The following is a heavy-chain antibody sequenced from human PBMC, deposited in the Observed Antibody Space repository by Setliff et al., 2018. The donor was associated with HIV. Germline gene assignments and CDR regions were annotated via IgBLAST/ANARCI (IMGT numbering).Heavy chain of an antibody. J-gene: IGHJ4*02. CDR3: ARSPRGYSYGPGDY. CDR1: GYTFTSYG. CDR2: ISAYNGNT. V-gene: IGHV1-18*01. D-gene: IGHD5-18*01. Sequence: ASVKVSCKASGYTFTSYGISWVRQAPGQGLEWMGWISAYNGNTNYAQKLQGRVTMTADTSTSTAYMELRSLRSDDTAVYYCARSPRGYSYGPGDYWGQGTLVTVSS.